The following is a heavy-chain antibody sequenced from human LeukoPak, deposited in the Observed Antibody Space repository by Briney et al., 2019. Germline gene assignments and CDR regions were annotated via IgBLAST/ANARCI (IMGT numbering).Heavy chain of an antibody. J-gene: IGHJ4*02. D-gene: IGHD6-6*01. CDR1: GFTFDDYA. CDR2: ISWNSGSI. CDR3: AKVPYSSSSGGYFDY. V-gene: IGHV3-9*03. Sequence: PGRSLRLSCAASGFTFDDYAMHWVRQAPGKGLEWVSGISWNSGSIGYADSVKGRFTISRDNAKNSLYPQMNSLRAEDMALYYCAKVPYSSSSGGYFDYWGQGTLVTVSS.